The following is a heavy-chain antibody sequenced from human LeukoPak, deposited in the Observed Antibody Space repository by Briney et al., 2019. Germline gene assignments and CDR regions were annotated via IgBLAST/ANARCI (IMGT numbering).Heavy chain of an antibody. D-gene: IGHD2-15*01. CDR2: IYVGGST. CDR3: ARAALQEAFDI. Sequence: GGSLRLSCAASGFTVSSNYMNWVRQAPGKGLEWVSVIYVGGSTYYADSVKGRFTISRDTSKNTLYLHMNSLRAEDTAVYYCARAALQEAFDIWGQGTMVTVSS. V-gene: IGHV3-53*01. CDR1: GFTVSSNY. J-gene: IGHJ3*02.